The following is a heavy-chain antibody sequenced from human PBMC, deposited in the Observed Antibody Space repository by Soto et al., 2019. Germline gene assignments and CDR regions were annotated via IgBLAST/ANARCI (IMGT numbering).Heavy chain of an antibody. V-gene: IGHV3-33*01. J-gene: IGHJ3*02. CDR1: GYPFSSYG. CDR2: IWYDGSNK. CDR3: ARELYYDFWSGADDAFDI. Sequence: GGSLRLSCAASGYPFSSYGMHWVRKAPGKGLEWVAVIWYDGSNKYYADSVKGRFTISRDNSKNTLYLQMNSLRAEDTAVYYRARELYYDFWSGADDAFDIWGQGTMVTVSS. D-gene: IGHD3-3*01.